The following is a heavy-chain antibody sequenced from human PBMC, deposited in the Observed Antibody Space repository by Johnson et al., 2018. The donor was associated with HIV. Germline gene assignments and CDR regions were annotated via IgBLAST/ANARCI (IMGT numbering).Heavy chain of an antibody. D-gene: IGHD1-1*01. V-gene: IGHV3-66*01. CDR3: ARDGTETGPDDAFDI. J-gene: IGHJ3*02. Sequence: VESGGGVVQPGGSLRLSCAASGFSISSNYMSWIRQAPGKGLEWVSVIYRAGSTYYADSVKDRFTISRDISKNTIYLQMNSLRAEDTAMYYCARDGTETGPDDAFDIWGQGTMVTVSS. CDR2: IYRAGST. CDR1: GFSISSNY.